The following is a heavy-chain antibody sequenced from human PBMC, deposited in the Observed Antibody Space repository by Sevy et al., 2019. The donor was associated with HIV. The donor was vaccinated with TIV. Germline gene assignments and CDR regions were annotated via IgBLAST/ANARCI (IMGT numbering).Heavy chain of an antibody. V-gene: IGHV3-11*01. CDR1: GFTFNDYN. Sequence: GGSLRLSCAASGFTFNDYNLSWIRQAPGKGLEGVSYISTSTSTTTIYYADSVKGRFTISRDNAKNSIYLQMNSLRVDDTAVYYCARAAGWFDAWGQGTLVTVSS. J-gene: IGHJ5*02. CDR3: ARAAGWFDA. CDR2: ISTSTSTTTI.